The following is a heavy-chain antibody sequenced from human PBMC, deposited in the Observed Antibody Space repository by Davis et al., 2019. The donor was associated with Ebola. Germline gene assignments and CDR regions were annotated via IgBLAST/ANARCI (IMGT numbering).Heavy chain of an antibody. D-gene: IGHD2-15*01. CDR2: ISSDGSST. J-gene: IGHJ4*02. CDR1: GFTFSSYW. Sequence: PGGSLRLSCTASGFTFSSYWMHWVRHVPGEGLVWVSRISSDGSSTHYADSVKGRFAISRDNANSTLYLQMSSLRAEDTAVYYCARGEVVGAATDFDYWGQGTLVTVSS. V-gene: IGHV3-74*01. CDR3: ARGEVVGAATDFDY.